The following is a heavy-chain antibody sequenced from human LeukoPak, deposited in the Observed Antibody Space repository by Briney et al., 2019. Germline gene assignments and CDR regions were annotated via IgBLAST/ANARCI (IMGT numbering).Heavy chain of an antibody. J-gene: IGHJ6*03. V-gene: IGHV4-39*07. CDR2: ISYSGST. Sequence: SETLSLTCSVSGGSISSTTYYWGWIRQPPGKGLEWIGSISYSGSTYYNPSLKSRVTISVDTSKNQFSLKLSSVTAADTAVYYCARGYMDVWGKGTTVTISS. CDR3: ARGYMDV. CDR1: GGSISSTTYY.